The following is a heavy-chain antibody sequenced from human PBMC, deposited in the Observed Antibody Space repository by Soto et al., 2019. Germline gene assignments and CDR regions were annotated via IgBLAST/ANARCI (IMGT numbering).Heavy chain of an antibody. CDR2: IGTGGDT. CDR1: GFTFSSYD. D-gene: IGHD2-21*01. Sequence: EVQLVESGGGLVQPGGSLRLSCVASGFTFSSYDMHWVRQATGKGLEWVSAIGTGGDTYYPGSVKGRFTISRENAKSSLNLQMNSLRAGDTAVYYCARVARWVRRGENYWSFDLWGRGTLVTVSS. CDR3: ARVARWVRRGENYWSFDL. J-gene: IGHJ2*01. V-gene: IGHV3-13*04.